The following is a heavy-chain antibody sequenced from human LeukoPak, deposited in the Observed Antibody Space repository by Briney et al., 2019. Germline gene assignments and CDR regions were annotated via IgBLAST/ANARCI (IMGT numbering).Heavy chain of an antibody. CDR1: GFTFSSYT. D-gene: IGHD1-26*01. CDR2: ISSSSSTI. Sequence: GGSLRLSCTVSGFTFSSYTMHWVRQAPGKGLEWVSYISSSSSTIYYADSVKGRFTISRDNAKNSLYLQMNSLRDEDTAVYYCVRDLSSRIVGLIARMDVWGQGTTVTVSS. V-gene: IGHV3-48*02. J-gene: IGHJ6*02. CDR3: VRDLSSRIVGLIARMDV.